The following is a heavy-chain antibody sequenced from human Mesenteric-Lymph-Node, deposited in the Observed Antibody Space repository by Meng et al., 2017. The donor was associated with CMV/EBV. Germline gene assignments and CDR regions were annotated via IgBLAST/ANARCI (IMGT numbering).Heavy chain of an antibody. V-gene: IGHV4-39*07. CDR2: IYYSGST. J-gene: IGHJ6*02. CDR1: GGSISSSSYY. D-gene: IGHD5-12*01. CDR3: ARGFKLVATITTGGYYYGMDV. Sequence: SETLSLTCTVSGGSISSSSYYWGWIRQPPGKGLEWIGSIYYSGSTYYNPSLKSRVTISVDTSKNQFSLKLSSVTAADTAVYYCARGFKLVATITTGGYYYGMDVWGQGTTVTVSS.